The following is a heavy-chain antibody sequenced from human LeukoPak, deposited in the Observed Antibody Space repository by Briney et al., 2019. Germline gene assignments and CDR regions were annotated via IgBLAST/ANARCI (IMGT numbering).Heavy chain of an antibody. CDR2: MKSKTAGGTT. CDR3: TTEAFSGVYF. D-gene: IGHD3-10*01. J-gene: IGHJ4*02. V-gene: IGHV3-15*01. CDR1: GXTFTNAW. Sequence: GGSLRLSWAASGXTFTNAWMSWVRQAPGKGLEWVGHMKSKTAGGTTDCAAPVKGRFTVSRDDSKNTLYLEMNSLKTEDTAVYYCTTEAFSGVYFWGQGTLVTVSS.